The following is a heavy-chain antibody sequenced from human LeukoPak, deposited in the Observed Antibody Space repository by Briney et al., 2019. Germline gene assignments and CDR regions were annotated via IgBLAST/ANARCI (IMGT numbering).Heavy chain of an antibody. CDR1: GYSISSGYY. J-gene: IGHJ3*02. D-gene: IGHD5-12*01. V-gene: IGHV4-38-2*02. Sequence: SETLSLTCTVSGYSISSGYYWGWIRQSPGKGLEWIGSIYHSGSTYYNPSLKSRVTISVDTSKNQFSLKLSSVTAADTAVYYCARDFIVATIVLDPAFDIWGQGTMVTVSS. CDR3: ARDFIVATIVLDPAFDI. CDR2: IYHSGST.